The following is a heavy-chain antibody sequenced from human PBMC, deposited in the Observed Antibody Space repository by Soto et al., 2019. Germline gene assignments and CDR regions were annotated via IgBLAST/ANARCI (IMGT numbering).Heavy chain of an antibody. D-gene: IGHD3-22*01. V-gene: IGHV4-30-4*01. CDR3: ARFVTMIEQWPGSYYFDY. J-gene: IGHJ4*02. Sequence: PSETLSLTCTVSGGSISSGDYYWSWIRQPPGKGLEWIGYIYYSGSTYYNPSLKSRVTISVDTSKNQFSLKLSSVTAADTAVYYCARFVTMIEQWPGSYYFDYWGQGTLVTVSS. CDR1: GGSISSGDYY. CDR2: IYYSGST.